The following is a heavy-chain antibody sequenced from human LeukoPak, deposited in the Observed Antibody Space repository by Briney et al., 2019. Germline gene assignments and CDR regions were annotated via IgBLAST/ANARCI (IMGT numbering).Heavy chain of an antibody. CDR1: GYTFTIYY. V-gene: IGHV1-46*01. CDR3: ARGMDYDFSSPFDY. D-gene: IGHD3-3*01. J-gene: IGHJ4*02. Sequence: VASVKVSCKASGYTFTIYYMHWVRQAPGQGREGMGVINPSGGSTSYTQKFQGRVNITRETTKSTFYMDLTSLRSEDPAVYYCARGMDYDFSSPFDYWGQGTLVTVSS. CDR2: INPSGGST.